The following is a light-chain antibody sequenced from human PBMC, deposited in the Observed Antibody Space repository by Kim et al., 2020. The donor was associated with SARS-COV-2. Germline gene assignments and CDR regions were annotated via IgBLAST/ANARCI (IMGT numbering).Light chain of an antibody. CDR3: QQTDSFPYI. CDR2: AAY. V-gene: IGKV1-12*01. CDR1: QGISNW. J-gene: IGKJ2*01. Sequence: SASVGDRVIITCRASQGISNWLAWYQQKPGKAPKLLIYAAYTLQSGVPSRFSGSGYGTDFTLTINSLQAEDFATYYCQQTDSFPYIFGQGTKLEI.